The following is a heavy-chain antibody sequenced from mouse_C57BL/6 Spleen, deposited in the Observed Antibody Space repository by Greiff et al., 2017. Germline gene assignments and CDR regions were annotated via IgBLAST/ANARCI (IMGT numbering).Heavy chain of an antibody. D-gene: IGHD1-1*01. V-gene: IGHV3-6*01. Sequence: EVQLHESGPGLVKPSQSLSLTCSVTGYSITSGYYRNWIRQLPGNKLEWLGYISYDGSNNYNPSLKNRISITLDTSKNPFFLKLNSVTTEDTATYYCARDGSDWFAYWGQGTLVTVSA. CDR2: ISYDGSN. CDR1: GYSITSGYY. CDR3: ARDGSDWFAY. J-gene: IGHJ3*01.